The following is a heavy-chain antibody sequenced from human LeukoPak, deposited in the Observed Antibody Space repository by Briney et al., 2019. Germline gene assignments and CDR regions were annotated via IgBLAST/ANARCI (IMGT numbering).Heavy chain of an antibody. CDR1: GFNFNTYW. V-gene: IGHV3-7*01. Sequence: GGSLRLSCAASGFNFNTYWMSWVRQAPGKGLEWVANIKQDGSEKFYVDSMKGRFTISRDNSKNSLYLQMNSLRAEDTALYYCARDLGVIVYPSDYWGQGTLVTVSS. CDR2: IKQDGSEK. CDR3: ARDLGVIVYPSDY. J-gene: IGHJ4*02. D-gene: IGHD3-16*02.